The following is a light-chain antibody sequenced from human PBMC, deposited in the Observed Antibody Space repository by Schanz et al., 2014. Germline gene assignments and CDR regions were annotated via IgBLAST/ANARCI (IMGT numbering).Light chain of an antibody. Sequence: QSALTQPASVSGSPGQSITISCTGTSSDVGGYNSVSWYQQHPGKAPKLMIYEGTKRPSGVSDRFSGSKSANTASLTISGLQAEDEADYYCSSYAGSTTSWVFGGGTKVTVL. V-gene: IGLV2-23*01. CDR1: SSDVGGYNS. CDR2: EGT. J-gene: IGLJ3*02. CDR3: SSYAGSTTSWV.